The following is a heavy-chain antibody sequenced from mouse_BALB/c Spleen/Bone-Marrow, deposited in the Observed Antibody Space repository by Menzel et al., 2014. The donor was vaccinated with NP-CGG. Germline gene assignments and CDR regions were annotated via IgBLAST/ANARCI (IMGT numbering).Heavy chain of an antibody. Sequence: EVQRVESGGGLVQPGGPRKLSCAASGFTFSSFGMHWVRQAPEKGLEWFAYIISGSSTIYYADTVKGRFTSSRDNPKNTLFLQMTSRRSEDTAMYYCATGTRAMDYWGQGTSVTVAS. J-gene: IGHJ4*01. D-gene: IGHD4-1*01. CDR3: ATGTRAMDY. CDR2: IISGSSTI. CDR1: GFTFSSFG. V-gene: IGHV5-17*02.